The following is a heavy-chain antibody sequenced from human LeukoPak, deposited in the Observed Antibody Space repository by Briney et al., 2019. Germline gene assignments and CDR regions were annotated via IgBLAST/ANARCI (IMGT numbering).Heavy chain of an antibody. CDR2: IYYSGST. V-gene: IGHV4-31*03. CDR1: GGSISSGGHY. Sequence: SETLSLTCTVSGGSISSGGHYWSWIRQHPGKGLEWIGYIYYSGSTYYNPSLKSRVTISVDTSKNQFSLKLSSVTAADTAVYYCAKSGDSSGYTPFDYWGQGTLVTVSS. D-gene: IGHD3-22*01. J-gene: IGHJ4*02. CDR3: AKSGDSSGYTPFDY.